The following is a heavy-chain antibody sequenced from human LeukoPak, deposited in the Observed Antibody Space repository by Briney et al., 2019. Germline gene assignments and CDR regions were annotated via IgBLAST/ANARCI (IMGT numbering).Heavy chain of an antibody. V-gene: IGHV4-4*07. CDR3: ATGRYCSADICSGGDAFDI. CDR1: GGSINNYY. Sequence: SETLSLTCTVSGGSINNYYWSWIRQPAGKGLEWIGRIYTRGSTNYNPSLKSRVTMSVDTSKNQFSLKLSSVTAADTAVYYCATGRYCSADICSGGDAFDIWGQGTMVSVSS. CDR2: IYTRGST. J-gene: IGHJ3*02. D-gene: IGHD2-15*01.